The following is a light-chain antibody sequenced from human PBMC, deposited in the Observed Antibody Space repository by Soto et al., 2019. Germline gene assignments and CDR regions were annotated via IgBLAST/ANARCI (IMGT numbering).Light chain of an antibody. CDR1: QAISTW. J-gene: IGKJ1*01. V-gene: IGKV1D-12*01. CDR3: QQANSFPRT. CDR2: SAS. Sequence: DIQMTQSPSSVSASVGDRVTITCRASQAISTWLAWYQQNPGKAPKLLIYSASNLQSGVPSRFSGSGSGTDFTLTISSLQPEDFAIYYCQQANSFPRTFGQGTKVEIK.